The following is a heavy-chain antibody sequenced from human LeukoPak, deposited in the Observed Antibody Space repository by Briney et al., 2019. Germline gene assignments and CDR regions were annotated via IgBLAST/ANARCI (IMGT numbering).Heavy chain of an antibody. D-gene: IGHD2-15*01. CDR1: GYTFTGYY. CDR2: INPNSGGT. Sequence: GASVKVSCKASGYTFTGYYMHWVRQAPGQGLEWMGWINPNSGGTNYAQKFQGRVTMTRDTSISTAYMELSRLRSDDTAVYYCALESRGYCSGGSCPFDYWGQGTLVTVSS. J-gene: IGHJ4*02. CDR3: ALESRGYCSGGSCPFDY. V-gene: IGHV1-2*02.